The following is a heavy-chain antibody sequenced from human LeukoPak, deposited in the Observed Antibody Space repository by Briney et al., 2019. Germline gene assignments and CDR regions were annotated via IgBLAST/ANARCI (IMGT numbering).Heavy chain of an antibody. V-gene: IGHV3-7*03. Sequence: SGGSLRLSCAASGFTFSSYWMSWVRQAPGKGLEWVANIKQDGSEKYYVDSVKGRFTISRDNAKNSLYLQMNSLRAEDTAVYYCAKSYDILTGYYNYYFDYWGQGTLVTVSS. CDR2: IKQDGSEK. J-gene: IGHJ4*02. CDR1: GFTFSSYW. CDR3: AKSYDILTGYYNYYFDY. D-gene: IGHD3-9*01.